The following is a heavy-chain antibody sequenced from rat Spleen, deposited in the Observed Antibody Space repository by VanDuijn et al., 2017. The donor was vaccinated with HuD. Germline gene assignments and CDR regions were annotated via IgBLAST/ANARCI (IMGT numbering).Heavy chain of an antibody. Sequence: EVQLVESGGGLVQPGRSLKLSCAASGFTFSDHNMAWVRQAPRKGLEWVAYISPGGGSTYYRDSVKDRFTVSRDNAKSTLYLQMDSLRSEDTATYYCAREEQLGYFDYWGQGVMVTVSS. J-gene: IGHJ2*01. V-gene: IGHV5-27*01. CDR1: GFTFSDHN. CDR2: ISPGGGST. D-gene: IGHD1-10*01. CDR3: AREEQLGYFDY.